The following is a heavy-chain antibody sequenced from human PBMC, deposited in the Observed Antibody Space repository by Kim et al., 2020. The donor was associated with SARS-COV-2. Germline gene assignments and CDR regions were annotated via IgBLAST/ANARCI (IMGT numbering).Heavy chain of an antibody. CDR2: IYYSGST. D-gene: IGHD6-13*01. J-gene: IGHJ5*02. Sequence: SETLSLTCTVSGGSISSYYWSWIRQPPGKGLEWIGYIYYSGSTNYNPSLKSRVTISVDTSKNQFSLKLSSVTAADTAVYYCARVGAAGNWFDPWGQGTLV. CDR3: ARVGAAGNWFDP. V-gene: IGHV4-59*01. CDR1: GGSISSYY.